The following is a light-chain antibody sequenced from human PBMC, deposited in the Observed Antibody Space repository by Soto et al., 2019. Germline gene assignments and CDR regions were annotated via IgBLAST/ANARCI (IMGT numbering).Light chain of an antibody. CDR1: ESVSSD. Sequence: EILMTQVPATLSVTPGERATLSCRASESVSSDLAWYQQRPGQAPRLLIYGASTRATGIPARFSGSGSGTDFTLTISSLEPEDFAVYYCQQRSNSFGGGTKVDI. CDR2: GAS. CDR3: QQRSNS. J-gene: IGKJ4*01. V-gene: IGKV3-11*01.